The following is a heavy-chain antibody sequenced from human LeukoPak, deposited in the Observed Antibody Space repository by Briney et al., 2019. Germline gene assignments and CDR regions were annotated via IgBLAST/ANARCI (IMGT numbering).Heavy chain of an antibody. Sequence: GASVKVSCKASGYTFTGYYMHWVRQAPGQGPEWMGWINPNSGGTNYAQKFQGRVTMTRDTSISTAYMELSRLRSDDTAVYYCARVWEKKAVAGTLDYWGQGTLVTVSS. D-gene: IGHD6-19*01. CDR2: INPNSGGT. CDR3: ARVWEKKAVAGTLDY. CDR1: GYTFTGYY. V-gene: IGHV1-2*02. J-gene: IGHJ4*02.